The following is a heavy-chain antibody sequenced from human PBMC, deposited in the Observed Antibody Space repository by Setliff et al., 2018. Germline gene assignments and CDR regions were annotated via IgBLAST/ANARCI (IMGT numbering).Heavy chain of an antibody. D-gene: IGHD3-22*01. V-gene: IGHV4-59*13. CDR1: GGSISSYY. CDR2: IYYTGST. CDR3: AREFGISGYYGRSSHYSFDT. J-gene: IGHJ3*02. Sequence: SETLSLTCTVSGGSISSYYWSWIRQSPGRGLEWIGFIYYTGSTNYNPSLKSRVTISGDTSKNQFSLKLNSVTAADTAVYYCAREFGISGYYGRSSHYSFDTWGQGTVVTVSS.